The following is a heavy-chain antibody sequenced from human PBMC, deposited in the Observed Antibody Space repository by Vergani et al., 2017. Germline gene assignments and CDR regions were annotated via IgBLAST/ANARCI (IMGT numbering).Heavy chain of an antibody. J-gene: IGHJ6*04. CDR3: ATPQTVTTGGMEV. V-gene: IGHV1-69-2*01. D-gene: IGHD4-17*01. Sequence: EVQLVQSGAEVKKPGATLKISCQVSGYIFPDHYMHWVKQAPGKGLAWMGLVDPEDGETIYAEKFKGRVTIAADTSTDTAHLELSSLRSEDTAVYYCATPQTVTTGGMEVWDEGTTIIVSA. CDR1: GYIFPDHY. CDR2: VDPEDGET.